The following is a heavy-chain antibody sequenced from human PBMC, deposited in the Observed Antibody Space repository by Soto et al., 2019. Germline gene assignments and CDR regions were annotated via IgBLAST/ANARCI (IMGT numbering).Heavy chain of an antibody. D-gene: IGHD3-22*01. J-gene: IGHJ4*02. Sequence: EVQLVESGGGLVQPGGSLRLSCAASGFTFSSYWMSWVRQAPGKGLEWVANIKQDGGEKYYVDSVKGRFTISRDNAKNSLYLQMNSPRAEDTAVYYCARGGTYYYDSSGYYHFDYWGQGTLVTVSS. CDR3: ARGGTYYYDSSGYYHFDY. CDR2: IKQDGGEK. V-gene: IGHV3-7*03. CDR1: GFTFSSYW.